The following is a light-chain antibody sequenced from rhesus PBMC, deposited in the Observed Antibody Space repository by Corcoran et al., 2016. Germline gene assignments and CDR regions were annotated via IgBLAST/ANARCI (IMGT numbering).Light chain of an antibody. CDR2: EVS. Sequence: DIVMTQTPLSLSVTPGEPASISCRPNQSLLPSYGYTYLHWYLQKPGPSPPLLVYEVSDRPSGVPDRFSGSGSGTDLTRKISRVETENIGVYCYEQTLQTPYSFGQGTKVEIK. CDR3: EQTLQTPYS. CDR1: QSLLPSYGYTY. J-gene: IGKJ2*01. V-gene: IGKV2-78*01.